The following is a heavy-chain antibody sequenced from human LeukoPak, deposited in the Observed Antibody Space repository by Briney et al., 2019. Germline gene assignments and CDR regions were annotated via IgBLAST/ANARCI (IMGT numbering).Heavy chain of an antibody. CDR3: AKDERSSWPPNWFDP. J-gene: IGHJ5*02. Sequence: GGSLRLSCAASGFTVSSNYMSWVRQAPGKGLEWVSVIYSGGSTYYADSVKGRFTISRDNSKNTLYLQMNSLRAEDTAVYYCAKDERSSWPPNWFDPWGQGTLVTVSS. D-gene: IGHD6-13*01. CDR2: IYSGGST. V-gene: IGHV3-53*01. CDR1: GFTVSSNY.